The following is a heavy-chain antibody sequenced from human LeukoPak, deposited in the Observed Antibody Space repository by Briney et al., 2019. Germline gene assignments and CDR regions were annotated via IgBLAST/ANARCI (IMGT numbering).Heavy chain of an antibody. J-gene: IGHJ4*02. CDR3: ARAAFWTAAVNYFDY. D-gene: IGHD6-13*01. CDR1: GGSISSSSYY. Sequence: PSETLSPTCTVSGGSISSSSYYWGWIRQPPGKGLEWIGSIYYSGSTYYNPSLKSRVTISADTSKNQFSLKLSSVTAADTAVYFCARAAFWTAAVNYFDYWGQGTLVTVSS. V-gene: IGHV4-39*07. CDR2: IYYSGST.